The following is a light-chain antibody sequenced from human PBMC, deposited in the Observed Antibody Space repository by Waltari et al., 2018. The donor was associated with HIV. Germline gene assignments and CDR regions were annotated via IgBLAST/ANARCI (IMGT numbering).Light chain of an antibody. CDR2: AAS. CDR1: QDIRNY. J-gene: IGKJ1*01. CDR3: QQLNEYPWT. V-gene: IGKV1-9*01. Sequence: DIQLTQSPSFLSASVGDRVTITCRASQDIRNYLAWYQQKLGKAPKLLIYAASSLQSGVLSRFSGSGSGTQFTLTINSLQPEDFATYHCQQLNEYPWTFGQGTQVEIK.